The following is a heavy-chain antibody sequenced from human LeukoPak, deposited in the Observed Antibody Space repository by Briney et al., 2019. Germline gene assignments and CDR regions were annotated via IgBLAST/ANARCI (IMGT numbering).Heavy chain of an antibody. J-gene: IGHJ5*02. Sequence: SETLSLTCTVSGGSISSYYWSWIRQPPGKGLEWIGYIYYSGSTNYNPSLKSRVTISVGTSKNQFSLKLSSVTAADTAVYYCARDSAHYYGSGSFDPWGQGTLVTVSS. CDR1: GGSISSYY. CDR3: ARDSAHYYGSGSFDP. CDR2: IYYSGST. V-gene: IGHV4-59*01. D-gene: IGHD3-10*01.